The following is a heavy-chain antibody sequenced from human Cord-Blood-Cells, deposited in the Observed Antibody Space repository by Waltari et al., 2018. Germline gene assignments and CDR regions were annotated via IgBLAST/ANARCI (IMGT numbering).Heavy chain of an antibody. Sequence: EVQLVESGGGLVKPGGSLRLSCAASGFTFSNAWMSWVRQAPGKGLEWVGRIKSKTDGGTTDYATPVKGRFTISRDDSKNTLYLQMNSLKTEDTAVYYCTTDSLLANYFDYWGQGTLVTVSS. CDR3: TTDSLLANYFDY. D-gene: IGHD1-26*01. CDR2: IKSKTDGGTT. J-gene: IGHJ4*02. CDR1: GFTFSNAW. V-gene: IGHV3-15*01.